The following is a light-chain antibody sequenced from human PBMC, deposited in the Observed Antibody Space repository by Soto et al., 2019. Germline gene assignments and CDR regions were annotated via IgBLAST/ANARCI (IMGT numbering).Light chain of an antibody. Sequence: SYELTHPPSVSVAPGQTARVTCGGANIGSKGVHWYRQTPGQAPVMVLYDDSDRPSGIPERISGSNSGNTATLTISNIEAGDEADYYCQVWDSNSEQIYVFGRGTKVTVL. J-gene: IGLJ1*01. CDR2: DDS. CDR1: NIGSKG. CDR3: QVWDSNSEQIYV. V-gene: IGLV3-21*02.